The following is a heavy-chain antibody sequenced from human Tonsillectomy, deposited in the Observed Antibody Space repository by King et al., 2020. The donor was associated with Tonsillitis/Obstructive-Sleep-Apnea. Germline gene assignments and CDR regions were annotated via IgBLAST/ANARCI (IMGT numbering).Heavy chain of an antibody. V-gene: IGHV5-10-1*03. Sequence: QLVQSGAEVKKPGESLRISCKDSGYSFTSYWISWVRQMPGKGLEWMGRIDPNDSYTNYSPSFQGHVTISVDKSISTAYLQWSSLKASDTAMYYCARPSFNGDFWRYGMDVWGQGTTVTVSS. CDR3: ARPSFNGDFWRYGMDV. J-gene: IGHJ6*02. CDR1: GYSFTSYW. CDR2: IDPNDSYT. D-gene: IGHD3-3*01.